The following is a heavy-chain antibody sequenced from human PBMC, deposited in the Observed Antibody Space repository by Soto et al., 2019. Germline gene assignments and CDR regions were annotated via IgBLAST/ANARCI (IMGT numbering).Heavy chain of an antibody. V-gene: IGHV3-74*01. CDR3: VRSFDY. J-gene: IGHJ4*02. CDR2: IKTDGSAT. CDR1: GFTFTTYW. Sequence: GGSLRLSCAASGFTFTTYWMHWVRQAPGEGLVWVSRIKTDGSATSYADSVKGRFTISRDNAKNTLYLQMNSLRAEDTAVYYCVRSFDYWGQGTLVTVSS.